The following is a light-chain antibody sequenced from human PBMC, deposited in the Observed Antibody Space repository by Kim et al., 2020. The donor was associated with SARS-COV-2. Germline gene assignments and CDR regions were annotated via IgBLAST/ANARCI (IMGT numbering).Light chain of an antibody. V-gene: IGKV1-39*01. CDR2: AAS. J-gene: IGKJ2*02. CDR1: QSISGF. Sequence: DIQMTQSPSSLSASVGDRVTITCRASQSISGFLNWYQQKPGKAPKFLIYAASSLQSGVPSRFSGSGSGTEFTLTITSLQPEDFATYYCQQTYSAPCTFGQGTKLEI. CDR3: QQTYSAPCT.